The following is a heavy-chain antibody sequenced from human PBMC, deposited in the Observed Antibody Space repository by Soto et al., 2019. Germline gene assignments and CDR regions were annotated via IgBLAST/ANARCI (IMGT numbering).Heavy chain of an antibody. CDR3: ARHIAVSGTRGFDY. V-gene: IGHV4-4*02. CDR1: GGSISSNW. Sequence: VQLQESGPGLVKPSGTLSLTCAVSGGSISSNWWSWARQPPGKGLEWIGEIYPSGSTNYNPSLKSRVTISVDKSKNQFSLRLSSVSAADTAVYYFARHIAVSGTRGFDYWGPGTLVTVSS. D-gene: IGHD6-19*01. CDR2: IYPSGST. J-gene: IGHJ4*02.